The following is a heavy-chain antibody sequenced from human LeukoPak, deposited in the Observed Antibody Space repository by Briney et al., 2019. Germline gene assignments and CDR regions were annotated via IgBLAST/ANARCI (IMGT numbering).Heavy chain of an antibody. J-gene: IGHJ4*02. Sequence: PGGSLRLSCVVSGFTFSSNWMSWVRQAPGKGLEWVGRIRNKANGYTTEYAASVKGRFTISRDDSKNSLYLQMNSLKTEDTAVYYCARDLGATRFYWGQGTLVTVSS. CDR3: ARDLGATRFY. V-gene: IGHV3-72*01. CDR2: IRNKANGYTT. D-gene: IGHD1-26*01. CDR1: GFTFSSNW.